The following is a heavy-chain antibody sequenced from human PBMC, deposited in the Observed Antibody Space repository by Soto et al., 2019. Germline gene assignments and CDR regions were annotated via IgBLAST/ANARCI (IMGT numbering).Heavy chain of an antibody. CDR3: ARVWGGAFDI. CDR1: GGSISSYY. CDR2: IYYSGSP. D-gene: IGHD3-10*01. V-gene: IGHV4-59*01. Sequence: QVQLQESGPGLVKPSETLSLTCTVSGGSISSYYWSWILQPPGKGLAWIGYIYYSGSPNYNPSLKSRVTISVDTSKNQFSLKLSSVTAADTAVYYCARVWGGAFDIWGQGTMVTVSS. J-gene: IGHJ3*02.